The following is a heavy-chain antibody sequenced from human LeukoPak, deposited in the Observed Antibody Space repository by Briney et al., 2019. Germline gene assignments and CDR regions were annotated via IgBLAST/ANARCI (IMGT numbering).Heavy chain of an antibody. CDR2: FDPEDGET. CDR1: GYTLTELS. J-gene: IGHJ3*02. CDR3: ATGGVTMVRGVITPRNDAFDI. V-gene: IGHV1-24*01. D-gene: IGHD3-10*01. Sequence: ASVKVSCKVSGYTLTELSMHWVRQAPGKGLEWMGGFDPEDGETIYAQKFQGRVTTTEDTSTDTAYMELSSLRSEDTAVYYCATGGVTMVRGVITPRNDAFDIWGQGTMVTVSS.